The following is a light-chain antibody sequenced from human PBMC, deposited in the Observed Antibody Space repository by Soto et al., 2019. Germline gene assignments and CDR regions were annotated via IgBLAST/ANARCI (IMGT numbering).Light chain of an antibody. V-gene: IGKV3-20*01. Sequence: EIVLTQSPGTLSLSPGERATLSCRASQSVSSSYLAWYQQKPGQAPRLLIYGASSRATGIPDRFSGSGSGTDFTLTISSLEPEDYAVYYCQQYGSSSWTFGQGTKGEIK. CDR3: QQYGSSSWT. CDR1: QSVSSSY. CDR2: GAS. J-gene: IGKJ1*01.